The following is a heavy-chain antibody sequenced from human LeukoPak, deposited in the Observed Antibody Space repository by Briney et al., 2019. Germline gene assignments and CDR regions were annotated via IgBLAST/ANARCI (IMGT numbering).Heavy chain of an antibody. V-gene: IGHV3-23*01. CDR2: ISGSGGST. CDR1: GFTFSSYA. Sequence: GASLRLSCAASGFTFSSYAMSWVRQAPGKGLEWVSAISGSGGSTYYADSVKGRFTISRDNSKNTLYLQMNSLRAEDTAVYYCAKAIAYGWPTTQIDYGGQGTLVTVSS. CDR3: AKAIAYGWPTTQIDY. J-gene: IGHJ4*02. D-gene: IGHD3-10*01.